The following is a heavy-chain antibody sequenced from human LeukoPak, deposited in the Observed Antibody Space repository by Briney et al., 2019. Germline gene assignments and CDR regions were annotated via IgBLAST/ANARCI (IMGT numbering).Heavy chain of an antibody. Sequence: APVKVSCKASGYTFTRYYMHWVRQAPGQGLEWMGIISPSGDSTSYAQKFQGRVTMTRDTSSRTVYLDLSGLRSEDTAVYYCARGRDYYAITGYHNWFDAWGQGTLVTVSS. V-gene: IGHV1-46*01. CDR3: ARGRDYYAITGYHNWFDA. CDR2: ISPSGDST. CDR1: GYTFTRYY. D-gene: IGHD3-22*01. J-gene: IGHJ5*02.